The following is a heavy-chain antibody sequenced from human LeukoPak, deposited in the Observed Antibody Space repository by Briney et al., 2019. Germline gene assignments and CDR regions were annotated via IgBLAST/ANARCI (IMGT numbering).Heavy chain of an antibody. V-gene: IGHV1-2*02. CDR3: ARRYDFWSGYPTAFDY. Sequence: GASVKVSCKASGYTFTGYYMYWVRQAPGQGLEWMGFINPNSGGTVYARKFQARVTMTRDTSISTAYMELSGLRSDDTAVYYCARRYDFWSGYPTAFDYWGQGTLVTVSS. CDR1: GYTFTGYY. D-gene: IGHD3/OR15-3a*01. CDR2: INPNSGGT. J-gene: IGHJ4*02.